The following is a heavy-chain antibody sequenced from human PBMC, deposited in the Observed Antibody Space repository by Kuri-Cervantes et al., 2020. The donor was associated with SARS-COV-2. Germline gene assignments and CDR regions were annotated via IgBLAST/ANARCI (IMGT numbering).Heavy chain of an antibody. CDR3: AKDIREQLVGGVGWFDP. CDR2: ISWNSGSI. CDR1: GFTFDDYA. Sequence: SLKIFCAASGFTFDDYAMHWVRQAPGKGLEWVSGISWNSGSIGYADSVKGRFTISRDNAKNSLYLQMNSLRAEDTALYYCAKDIREQLVGGVGWFDPWGQGTLVTVSS. V-gene: IGHV3-9*01. J-gene: IGHJ5*02. D-gene: IGHD6-6*01.